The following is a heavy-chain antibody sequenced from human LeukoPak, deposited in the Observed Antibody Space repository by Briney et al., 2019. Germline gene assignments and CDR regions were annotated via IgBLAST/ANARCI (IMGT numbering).Heavy chain of an antibody. CDR2: IYYSGIT. D-gene: IGHD3-22*01. CDR3: ATYSSGSYYWSFDL. V-gene: IGHV4-59*01. Sequence: LETLSLTCTVSGGSIRSYYWSWIRQPPGKGLEWIGYIYYSGITNYNPSLKSRVTISVDTSKNQFSLKLRSVTAADTAVYYCATYSSGSYYWSFDLWGRGTLVTVSS. J-gene: IGHJ2*01. CDR1: GGSIRSYY.